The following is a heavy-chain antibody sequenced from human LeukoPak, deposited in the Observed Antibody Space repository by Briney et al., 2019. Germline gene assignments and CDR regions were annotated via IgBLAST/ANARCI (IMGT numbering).Heavy chain of an antibody. V-gene: IGHV1-18*01. CDR1: GYTFTSYG. CDR2: ISAYNGNT. Sequence: ASVKVSCKAPGYTFTSYGISWVRQAPGQGLEWMGWISAYNGNTNYAQKLQGRVTMTTDTSTSTAYMELRSLRSDDTAVYYCARSAVWERYYYDSSGYYEGGSGSFDYWGQGTLVTVSS. D-gene: IGHD3-22*01. CDR3: ARSAVWERYYYDSSGYYEGGSGSFDY. J-gene: IGHJ4*02.